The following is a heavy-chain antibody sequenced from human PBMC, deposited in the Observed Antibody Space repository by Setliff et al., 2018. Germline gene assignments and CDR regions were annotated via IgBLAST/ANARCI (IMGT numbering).Heavy chain of an antibody. CDR2: IYYSGST. CDR1: GGSISSGGYY. CDR3: AREVRGVIIRTDHFDY. D-gene: IGHD3-10*01. J-gene: IGHJ4*02. V-gene: IGHV4-31*03. Sequence: SETLSLTCTVSGGSISSGGYYWSWIRQHPGKGLEWIGYIYYSGSTYYNPSLKSRVTISVDTSKNQFSLKLSSVTAADTAVYYCAREVRGVIIRTDHFDYWGQGTLVTVSS.